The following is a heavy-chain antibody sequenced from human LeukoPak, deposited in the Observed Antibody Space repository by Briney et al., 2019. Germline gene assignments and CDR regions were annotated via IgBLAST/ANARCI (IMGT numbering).Heavy chain of an antibody. J-gene: IGHJ4*02. V-gene: IGHV3-74*01. D-gene: IGHD3-3*01. CDR2: IMGDGIST. CDR3: AKDHFWSIDY. CDR1: GFDFSSNW. Sequence: GGSLRLSCAASGFDFSSNWMHWVRHAPGQGLVWVSRIMGDGISTNYADSVKGRFTIPRDIAKNTLYLQMNSLRAEDTGVYYCAKDHFWSIDYWGRGTLVTVSS.